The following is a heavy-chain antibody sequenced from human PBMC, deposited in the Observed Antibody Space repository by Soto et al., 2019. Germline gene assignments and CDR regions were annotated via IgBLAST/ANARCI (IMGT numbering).Heavy chain of an antibody. CDR3: ARPLRSAPRNAFDI. J-gene: IGHJ3*02. V-gene: IGHV4-4*02. Sequence: QVQLQESGPGLVKPSGTLSLTCAVSGGSISSSNWWSWVGQPPGKGLEWIGEIYHSGSTNYNPSLKSRVTISVDTSKNQFSLKLSSVTAADTAMYYCARPLRSAPRNAFDIWGQGTMVTVSS. D-gene: IGHD3-10*01. CDR1: GGSISSSNW. CDR2: IYHSGST.